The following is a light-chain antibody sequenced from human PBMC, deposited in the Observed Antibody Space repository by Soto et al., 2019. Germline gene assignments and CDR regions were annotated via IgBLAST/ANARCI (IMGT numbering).Light chain of an antibody. J-gene: IGKJ4*01. V-gene: IGKV3D-20*02. CDR2: GAS. Sequence: EIVLTQSPGTLSLSPGERATLSCRASQSLNARYLAWYQVKPGQAPRLLFYGASSRATGIPDRFSGSGSGTDFTLTISRLEPEDFAVYYCQQRRNWPLTFGGGTKVDIK. CDR3: QQRRNWPLT. CDR1: QSLNARY.